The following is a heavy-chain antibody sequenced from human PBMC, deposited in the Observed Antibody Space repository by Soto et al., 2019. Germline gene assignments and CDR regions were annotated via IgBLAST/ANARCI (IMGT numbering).Heavy chain of an antibody. CDR2: INHSGST. CDR1: GGSFSGYY. Sequence: SETLSLTCAVYGGSFSGYYWSWIRQPSGKGLEWIGEINHSGSTNYNPSLKSRVTISVDTSKNQFSLKLSSVTAADTAVYYCASSCSGGSCYSGYYYYYYMDVWGKGTTVTVSS. V-gene: IGHV4-34*01. D-gene: IGHD2-15*01. CDR3: ASSCSGGSCYSGYYYYYYMDV. J-gene: IGHJ6*03.